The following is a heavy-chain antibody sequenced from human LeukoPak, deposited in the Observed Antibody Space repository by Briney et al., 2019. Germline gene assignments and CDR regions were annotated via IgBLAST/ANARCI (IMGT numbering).Heavy chain of an antibody. V-gene: IGHV7-4-1*02. CDR3: GRDPRLGIRGYTYGYIDH. J-gene: IGHJ4*02. CDR1: GCTYTNNA. D-gene: IGHD5-18*01. Sequence: GSSVTDSFKSSGCTYTNNAINYLRPPPGQGREGVGFINTNNWNPTYAQGFFTGRYVFSLDTSASTAYLQINGLKADDTAVYYCGRDPRLGIRGYTYGYIDHWGQGTLLTVAS. CDR2: INTNNWNP.